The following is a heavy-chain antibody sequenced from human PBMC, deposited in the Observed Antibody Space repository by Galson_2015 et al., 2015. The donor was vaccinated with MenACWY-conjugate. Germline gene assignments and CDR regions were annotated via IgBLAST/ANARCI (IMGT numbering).Heavy chain of an antibody. V-gene: IGHV3-74*01. CDR1: GFTFNNYW. Sequence: SLRLSCAASGFTFNNYWMHWVRHPPGKGLEWISYIKADGSLSNYEDSVMGRFTISADNAKNMVYLQMDALGDDETAVYFCARDNNWSFDAWGQGTLVTVSS. CDR2: IKADGSLS. J-gene: IGHJ4*02. CDR3: ARDNNWSFDA. D-gene: IGHD1-1*01.